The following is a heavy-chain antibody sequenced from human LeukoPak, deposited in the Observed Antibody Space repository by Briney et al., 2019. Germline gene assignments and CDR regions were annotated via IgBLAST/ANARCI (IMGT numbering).Heavy chain of an antibody. Sequence: GGSLRLSCAASGFTLSSFAMSWVRQAPGTGLEWVATTYGDAITTKYADSVKGRFAISRDNSKNTLSLQMNSLRAEDTAIYYCAESYFTYGSDAFDVWGQGTMVTVSS. CDR2: TYGDAITT. CDR3: AESYFTYGSDAFDV. CDR1: GFTLSSFA. D-gene: IGHD4-17*01. J-gene: IGHJ3*01. V-gene: IGHV3-23*01.